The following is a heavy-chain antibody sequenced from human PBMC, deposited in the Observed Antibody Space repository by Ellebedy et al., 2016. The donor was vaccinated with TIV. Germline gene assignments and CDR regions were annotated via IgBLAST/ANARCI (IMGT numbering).Heavy chain of an antibody. Sequence: AASVKVSCKTSGYTFTSYYMYWVRQAPGQGLEWMGIINPSGGSTSYAQKFQGRVTMTRDTSTSTVYMELSSLRSEDTALYSGARGSDYYGMDVWGKGTTVTVSS. V-gene: IGHV1-46*01. CDR2: INPSGGST. J-gene: IGHJ6*04. CDR1: GYTFTSYY. CDR3: ARGSDYYGMDV.